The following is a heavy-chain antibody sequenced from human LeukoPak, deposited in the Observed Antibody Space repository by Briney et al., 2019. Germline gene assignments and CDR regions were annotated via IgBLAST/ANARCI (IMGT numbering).Heavy chain of an antibody. V-gene: IGHV1-8*01. J-gene: IGHJ4*02. CDR2: MNPNSGNT. CDR3: ARYSNSSGRSPSKFEY. Sequence: ASVKVSCKASGYTFTIYDINWVRQATGQGLEWMGWMNPNSGNTGYAQKFQGRVTMTRDTSISTAYMELSSLRSEDTAVYYCARYSNSSGRSPSKFEYWGQGTLVTVSS. CDR1: GYTFTIYD. D-gene: IGHD6-6*01.